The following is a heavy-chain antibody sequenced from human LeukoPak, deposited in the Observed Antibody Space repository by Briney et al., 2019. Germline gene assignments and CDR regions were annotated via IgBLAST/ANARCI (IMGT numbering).Heavy chain of an antibody. Sequence: GGSLRLSCAASGFTFSSHSMNWVRQAPGKGLEWVSYVSSSSGTIYYADSVKGRFTISRDNAKNSLYLQMNSLRAEDTAIYYCTRVGYIDEGIDYWGQGTLVTVSS. CDR3: TRVGYIDEGIDY. CDR1: GFTFSSHS. CDR2: VSSSSGTI. J-gene: IGHJ4*02. D-gene: IGHD5-24*01. V-gene: IGHV3-48*01.